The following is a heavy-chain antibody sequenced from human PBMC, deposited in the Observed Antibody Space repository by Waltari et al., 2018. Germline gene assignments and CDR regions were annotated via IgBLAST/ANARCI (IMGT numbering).Heavy chain of an antibody. CDR2: FDPEDGET. CDR1: GYTLTDSS. J-gene: IGHJ3*02. D-gene: IGHD3-16*01. Sequence: QVPRLQPGAEAKKPGASVKVTCKVSGYTLTDSSTHWVRQAPGKGLEWMGGFDPEDGETIYAQKFQGRVTMTEDTSTDTAYMELSSLRSEDTAVYYCATGVGAFDIWGQGTMVTVSS. V-gene: IGHV1-24*01. CDR3: ATGVGAFDI.